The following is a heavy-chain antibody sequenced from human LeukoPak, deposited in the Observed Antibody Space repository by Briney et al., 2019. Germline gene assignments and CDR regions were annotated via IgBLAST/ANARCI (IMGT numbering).Heavy chain of an antibody. V-gene: IGHV3-21*01. J-gene: IGHJ4*02. D-gene: IGHD2-2*01. CDR2: ISSSSYI. CDR1: GFTFSSYS. Sequence: GGSLRLSCAASGFTFSSYSMNWVRQAPGKGLEWVSSISSSSYIYYADSVKGRFTISRDNAKNSLYLQMNSLRAEDTAVYYCARDPPSWVRGVVVPAAGYWGQGTLVTVSS. CDR3: ARDPPSWVRGVVVPAAGY.